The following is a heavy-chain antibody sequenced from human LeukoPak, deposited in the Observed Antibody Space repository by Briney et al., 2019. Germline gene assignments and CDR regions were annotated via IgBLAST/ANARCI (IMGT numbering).Heavy chain of an antibody. CDR3: AKSWERQRLLDGTDV. J-gene: IGHJ6*02. V-gene: IGHV3-23*01. CDR2: ISGSGDNT. Sequence: GGSLRLSCAASGFIFSNYAMSWVRQAPGKGLEWVAAISGSGDNTYYADSVKGRFTISRDNSKNTLYVQMNSLRAEDTAVYYCAKSWERQRLLDGTDVWGPGTTVTVSS. D-gene: IGHD1-26*01. CDR1: GFIFSNYA.